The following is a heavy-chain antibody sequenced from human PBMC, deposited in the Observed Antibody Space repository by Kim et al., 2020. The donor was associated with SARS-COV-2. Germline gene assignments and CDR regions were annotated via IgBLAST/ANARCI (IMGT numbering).Heavy chain of an antibody. CDR2: ISSSSSYI. J-gene: IGHJ3*02. CDR3: ARDWGLQQRAGAFDI. V-gene: IGHV3-21*01. D-gene: IGHD6-25*01. Sequence: GGSLRLSCAASGFTFSSYSMNWVRQAPGKGLEWVSSISSSSSYIYYADSVKGRFTISRDNAKNSLYLQMNSLRAEDTAVYYCARDWGLQQRAGAFDIWGPGTPVTVSS. CDR1: GFTFSSYS.